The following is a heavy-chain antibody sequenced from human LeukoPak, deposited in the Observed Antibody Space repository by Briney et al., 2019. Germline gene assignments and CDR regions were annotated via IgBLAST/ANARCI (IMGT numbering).Heavy chain of an antibody. CDR2: ISYDGSDSNK. V-gene: IGHV3-30*03. Sequence: GRPLRLSCAASGFTFSDYDMHWVRQAPGKVLEWVALISYDGSDSNKYYADSVKGRFTISRDNNKNTLYLQMNSLRADDTAVYYCARDLRTGSFLGYWGRGALVTVSS. J-gene: IGHJ4*02. CDR3: ARDLRTGSFLGY. D-gene: IGHD1-26*01. CDR1: GFTFSDYD.